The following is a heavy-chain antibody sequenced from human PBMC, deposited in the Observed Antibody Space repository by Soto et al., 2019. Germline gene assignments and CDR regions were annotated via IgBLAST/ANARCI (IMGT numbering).Heavy chain of an antibody. CDR2: IIPIFGTA. D-gene: IGHD1-26*01. J-gene: IGHJ6*02. CDR1: GGTFSSYA. Sequence: SVKVSCKASGGTFSSYAISCVRQAPGQGLEWMGGIIPIFGTANYAQKFQGRVAITADESTSTAYMELSSLRSEDTAVYYCARRGRREGYYGTDVWGQGTTVTVSS. CDR3: ARRGRREGYYGTDV. V-gene: IGHV1-69*13.